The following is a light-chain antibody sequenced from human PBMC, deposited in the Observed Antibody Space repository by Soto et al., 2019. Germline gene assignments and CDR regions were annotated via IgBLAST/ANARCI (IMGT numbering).Light chain of an antibody. V-gene: IGLV1-44*01. J-gene: IGLJ1*01. CDR2: NSY. CDR1: SSNIGSKT. CDR3: SSYTSSSKV. Sequence: QSVLTQPPSASGTPGQRVTISCSGSSSNIGSKTVNWYQQLPGTVPKLLIYNSYQRPSGVSNRFSGSKSGNTASLTISGLQAEDEADYYCSSYTSSSKVFGTGTKVTVL.